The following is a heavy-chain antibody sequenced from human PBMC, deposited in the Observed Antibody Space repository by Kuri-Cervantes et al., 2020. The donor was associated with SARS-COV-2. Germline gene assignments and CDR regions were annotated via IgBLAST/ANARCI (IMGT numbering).Heavy chain of an antibody. D-gene: IGHD2-21*01. CDR2: IIPIFGAA. Sequence: SVKVSCKASGGTFSSYASSWVRQAPGQGLEWMGGIIPIFGAANYAQKFQGRVTITTDESTSTAYMELSSLRSEDTAVYYCASGGYSYGWPSMTYCGGDCYSGFVYWGQGTLVTVSS. CDR1: GGTFSSYA. CDR3: ASGGYSYGWPSMTYCGGDCYSGFVY. J-gene: IGHJ4*02. V-gene: IGHV1-69*05.